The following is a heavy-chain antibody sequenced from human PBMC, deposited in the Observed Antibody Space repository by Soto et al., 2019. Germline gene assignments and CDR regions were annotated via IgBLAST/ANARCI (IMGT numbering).Heavy chain of an antibody. CDR1: GGTFSSYA. Sequence: QVQLVQSGAEVKKPGSSVKVSCKASGGTFSSYAISWVRQAPGQGLEWMGGIIPIFGTANYAQKFQGRVTITADESTSTAYMELSSLRSEDTAVYYCARDRGMGATLADAFDIWGQGTMVTVSS. CDR3: ARDRGMGATLADAFDI. V-gene: IGHV1-69*12. J-gene: IGHJ3*02. D-gene: IGHD1-26*01. CDR2: IIPIFGTA.